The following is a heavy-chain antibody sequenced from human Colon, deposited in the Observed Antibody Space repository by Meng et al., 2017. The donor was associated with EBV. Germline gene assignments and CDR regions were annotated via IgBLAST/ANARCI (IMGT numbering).Heavy chain of an antibody. V-gene: IGHV4-31*03. CDR1: GGSISSGGYY. Sequence: QVQLQESGPGLVKPSQTLSLTCTVSGGSISSGGYYWSWIRQHPGKGLEWIGYIYYSGSTYCNPSLKSRVTISIDTSKNQFSLKLSSVTAADTAVYYCARGPSRWLQFSFDYWGQGTLVTVSS. D-gene: IGHD5-24*01. J-gene: IGHJ4*02. CDR3: ARGPSRWLQFSFDY. CDR2: IYYSGST.